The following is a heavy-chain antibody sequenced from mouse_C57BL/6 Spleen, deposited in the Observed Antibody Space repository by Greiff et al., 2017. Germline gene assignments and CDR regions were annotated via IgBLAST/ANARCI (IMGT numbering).Heavy chain of an antibody. CDR2: IHPNSGST. CDR3: ALYYSNYVFDY. J-gene: IGHJ2*01. Sequence: VQLQQPGAELVKPGASVKLSCKASGYTFTSYWMHWVKQRPGQGLEWIGMIHPNSGSTNYNEKFKSKATLTVDKSSSTAYMQLSSLTSEDSAVYYCALYYSNYVFDYWGQGTTLTVSS. CDR1: GYTFTSYW. V-gene: IGHV1-64*01. D-gene: IGHD2-5*01.